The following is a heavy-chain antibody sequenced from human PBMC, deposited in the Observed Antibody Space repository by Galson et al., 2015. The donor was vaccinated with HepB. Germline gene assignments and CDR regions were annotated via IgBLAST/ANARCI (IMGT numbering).Heavy chain of an antibody. CDR2: ISWDGGST. D-gene: IGHD4-17*01. V-gene: IGHV3-43D*03. Sequence: SLRLSCAASGFTFDDYAMHWVRQAPGKGLEWVSLISWDGGSTYYADSVKGRFTISRDNSKNSLYLQMNSLRAEDTALYYCAKGKLNRYGDYEVGAFDIWGQGTMVTVSS. J-gene: IGHJ3*02. CDR1: GFTFDDYA. CDR3: AKGKLNRYGDYEVGAFDI.